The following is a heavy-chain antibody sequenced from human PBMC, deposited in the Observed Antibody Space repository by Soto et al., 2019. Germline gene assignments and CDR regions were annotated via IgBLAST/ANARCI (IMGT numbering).Heavy chain of an antibody. CDR2: IYYSGST. Sequence: SETLSLTCTVSGGSISSYYWSWIRQPPGKGLEWIGYIYYSGSTNYNPSLKSRVTISVDTSKNQFSLKLSSVTAADTAVYCCARYQTGGFIDYWGQGTLVTVSS. D-gene: IGHD7-27*01. V-gene: IGHV4-59*01. CDR1: GGSISSYY. CDR3: ARYQTGGFIDY. J-gene: IGHJ4*02.